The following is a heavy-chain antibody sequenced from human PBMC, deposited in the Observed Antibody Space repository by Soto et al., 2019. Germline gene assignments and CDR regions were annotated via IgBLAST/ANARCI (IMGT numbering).Heavy chain of an antibody. CDR2: IIPILGIA. CDR1: GGTFSSYT. D-gene: IGHD6-13*01. J-gene: IGHJ6*03. Sequence: QVQLVQSGAAVKKPGSSVKVSCKASGGTFSSYTISWVRQAPGQGLEWMGRIIPILGIANYAQKFQGRVTITADKSTSTAYMELSSLRSEDTAVYYCARVKAPAGTSGYYYYYMDVWGKGTTVTVSS. V-gene: IGHV1-69*02. CDR3: ARVKAPAGTSGYYYYYMDV.